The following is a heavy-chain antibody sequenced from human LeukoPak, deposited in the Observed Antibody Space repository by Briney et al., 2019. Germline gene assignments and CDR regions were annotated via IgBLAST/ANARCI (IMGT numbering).Heavy chain of an antibody. CDR2: IDWDNDK. CDR1: GFSLSTRQMR. V-gene: IGHV2-70*04. Sequence: SGPTLVNPTQTLTLTCTFSGFSLSTRQMRVTWIRQPPGKALEWLSRIDWDNDKFYSTSLRTRLTISKDTSKNQVVLTMTNMDPVDTATYYCARHGAAPTGHYFDNWGQGTLVTVSS. CDR3: ARHGAAPTGHYFDN. J-gene: IGHJ4*02. D-gene: IGHD2-8*02.